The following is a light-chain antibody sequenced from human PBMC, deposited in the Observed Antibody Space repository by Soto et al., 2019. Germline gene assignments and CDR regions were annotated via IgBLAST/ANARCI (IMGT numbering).Light chain of an antibody. V-gene: IGLV2-11*01. CDR2: DVS. J-gene: IGLJ2*01. Sequence: QSALTQPRSVSGSPGQSVTISCTGTSSDVGGYNYVSWYQQHPGKAPKLMIYDVSNRPSGVPDRFSGDKSGNTASLTISGLQAEDEADYYCCSYAGSYTFVVFGGGTKLTVL. CDR1: SSDVGGYNY. CDR3: CSYAGSYTFVV.